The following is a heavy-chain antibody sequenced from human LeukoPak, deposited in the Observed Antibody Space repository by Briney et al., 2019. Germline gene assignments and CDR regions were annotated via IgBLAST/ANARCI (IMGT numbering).Heavy chain of an antibody. V-gene: IGHV3-30*01. Sequence: GGSLRLSCAASGFTFSSYAMHWVRQAPGKGLEWLAVISYDGSNKYYADSVKGRFTISRDNSKNTLYLQMNSLRAEDTAVYYCARAREVDYWGQGTLVTVSS. J-gene: IGHJ4*02. CDR1: GFTFSSYA. D-gene: IGHD1-26*01. CDR3: ARAREVDY. CDR2: ISYDGSNK.